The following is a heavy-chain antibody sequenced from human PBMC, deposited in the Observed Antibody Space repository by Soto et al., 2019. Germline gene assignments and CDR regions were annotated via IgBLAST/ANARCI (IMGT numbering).Heavy chain of an antibody. V-gene: IGHV1-2*04. J-gene: IGHJ4*02. Sequence: VKVSCKASGYTFTGYYMHWVRQAPGQGLEWMGWINPNSGGTNYAQKFQGWVTMTRDTSISTAYMELSRLRSDDTAVYYCARDGSGSYQGPFDYWGQGTLVTVSS. D-gene: IGHD1-26*01. CDR3: ARDGSGSYQGPFDY. CDR2: INPNSGGT. CDR1: GYTFTGYY.